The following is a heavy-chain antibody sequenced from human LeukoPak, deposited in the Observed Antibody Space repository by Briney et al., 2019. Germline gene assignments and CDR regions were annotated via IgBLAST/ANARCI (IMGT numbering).Heavy chain of an antibody. CDR3: AKSERRPDY. V-gene: IGHV3-30-3*02. J-gene: IGHJ4*02. CDR1: GFTFSSYS. Sequence: PGGSLRLSCSASGFTFSSYSMHWARQAPGKGLEWVAVISYDGNNKYDADSVKGRFTISRDNSKNTLYLQMNSLRAEDTAVYYCAKSERRPDYWGQGTLVTVSS. CDR2: ISYDGNNK. D-gene: IGHD5-24*01.